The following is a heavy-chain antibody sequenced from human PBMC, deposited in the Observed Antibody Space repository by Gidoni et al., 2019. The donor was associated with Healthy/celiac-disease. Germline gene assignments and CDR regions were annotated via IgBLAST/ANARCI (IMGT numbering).Heavy chain of an antibody. Sequence: QVQLQESGPGLVKPSETLSLTCTVSGGSISSYYWSWIRQPPGKGLEWIGYIYYSGSTNYNPSLKSRVTISVDTSKNQFSLKLSSVTAADTAVYYCARGGVATFGYFDYWGQGTLVTVSS. CDR1: GGSISSYY. CDR2: IYYSGST. J-gene: IGHJ4*02. D-gene: IGHD3-16*01. V-gene: IGHV4-59*01. CDR3: ARGGVATFGYFDY.